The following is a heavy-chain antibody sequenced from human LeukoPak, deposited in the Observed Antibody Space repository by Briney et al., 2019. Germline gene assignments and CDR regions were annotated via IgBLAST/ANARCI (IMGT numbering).Heavy chain of an antibody. D-gene: IGHD2-8*01. V-gene: IGHV4-39*07. Sequence: SETLSLTCTVSGGSISSSSYYWGWIRQPPGKGLEWIGSIYYSGSTYYNPSLKSRVTISVDTSKNQFSLKLSSVTATDTAVYYCARGSWDVLVVYAILNWFDPWGQGTLVTVSS. CDR2: IYYSGST. J-gene: IGHJ5*02. CDR3: ARGSWDVLVVYAILNWFDP. CDR1: GGSISSSSYY.